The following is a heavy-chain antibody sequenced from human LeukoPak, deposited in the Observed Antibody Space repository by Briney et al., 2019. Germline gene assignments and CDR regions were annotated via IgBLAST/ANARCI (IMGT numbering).Heavy chain of an antibody. V-gene: IGHV4-39*01. CDR1: GGSISSSSYY. CDR2: IYYSGST. D-gene: IGHD6-13*01. CDR3: ARGSSWYGPNAFDI. J-gene: IGHJ3*02. Sequence: PSETLSLTCTVSGGSISSSSYYWGWIRQPPGKGLEWIGSIYYSGSTYYNPSLKSRVTISVDTSKNQFSLKLSSVTAADTAVYYCARGSSWYGPNAFDIWGQGTMVTASS.